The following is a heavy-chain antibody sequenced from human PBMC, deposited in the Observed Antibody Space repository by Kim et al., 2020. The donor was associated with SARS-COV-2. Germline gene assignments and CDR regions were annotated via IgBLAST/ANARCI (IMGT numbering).Heavy chain of an antibody. J-gene: IGHJ3*02. V-gene: IGHV3-33*01. CDR2: IWYDGSNK. Sequence: GGSLRLSCAASGFTFSSYGMHWVRQAPGKGLEWVAVIWYDGSNKYYADSVKGRFTISRDNSKNTLYLQMNSLRAEDTAVYYCARGRITMVRGGPRLGAFDIWGQGTMVTVSS. D-gene: IGHD3-10*01. CDR1: GFTFSSYG. CDR3: ARGRITMVRGGPRLGAFDI.